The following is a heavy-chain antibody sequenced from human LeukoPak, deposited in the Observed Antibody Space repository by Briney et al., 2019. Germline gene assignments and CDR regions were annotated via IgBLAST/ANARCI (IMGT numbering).Heavy chain of an antibody. Sequence: SETLSLTCTVSGGSISSYYWSWIRQPPGKGLEWIGYIYYSGSTNYNPSLKSRVTISVDTSKNQFSLKLSSVTAADTAVYYCARHYPNYDFWMGYFDYWGQGTLVTVSS. CDR1: GGSISSYY. D-gene: IGHD3-3*01. CDR2: IYYSGST. J-gene: IGHJ4*02. CDR3: ARHYPNYDFWMGYFDY. V-gene: IGHV4-59*08.